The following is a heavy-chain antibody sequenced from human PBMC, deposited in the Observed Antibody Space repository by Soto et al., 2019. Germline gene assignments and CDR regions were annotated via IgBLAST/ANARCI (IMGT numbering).Heavy chain of an antibody. CDR1: GYSFTSYW. J-gene: IGHJ5*02. D-gene: IGHD3-10*01. CDR2: IFTRDSET. V-gene: IGHV5-51*01. Sequence: GESLKISCKGSGYSFTSYWIGWVRQTPGKGLEWMGLIFTRDSETKTSPSFQGHVSFSVDNSINTVYLQWTSLKTTDTGIYFCARGYFDSGHGYDLWGQGTLVTVSS. CDR3: ARGYFDSGHGYDL.